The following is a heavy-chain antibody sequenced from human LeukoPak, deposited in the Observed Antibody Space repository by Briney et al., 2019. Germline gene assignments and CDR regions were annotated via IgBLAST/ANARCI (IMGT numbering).Heavy chain of an antibody. CDR3: ARDLRLGDIFV. CDR2: IKEDGSEK. J-gene: IGHJ6*02. CDR1: GFTFSDYW. D-gene: IGHD3-9*01. V-gene: IGHV3-7*01. Sequence: GGSLRLSCAASGFTFSDYWMSWVRQAPGKGLEWVANIKEDGSEKYYVDSVKGRFTISRDNAKNSLYLQMNSLRVEDTAVYYCARDLRLGDIFVWGQGTTVTVSS.